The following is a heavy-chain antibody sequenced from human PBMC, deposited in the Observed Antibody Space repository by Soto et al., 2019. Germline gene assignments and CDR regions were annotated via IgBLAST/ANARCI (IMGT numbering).Heavy chain of an antibody. D-gene: IGHD3-10*01. J-gene: IGHJ3*02. Sequence: QLQLQESGPGLVKPSETLSLTCTVSGGSITSGTYYWGWIRQPPGKGLEWIGSIYYSGSTYYNPPLKRRATISVDTSTNQFSLTLTSVPAADTAVYYCARHANRNYYDAFDIWGQGTMVTVSS. CDR1: GGSITSGTYY. CDR3: ARHANRNYYDAFDI. CDR2: IYYSGST. V-gene: IGHV4-39*01.